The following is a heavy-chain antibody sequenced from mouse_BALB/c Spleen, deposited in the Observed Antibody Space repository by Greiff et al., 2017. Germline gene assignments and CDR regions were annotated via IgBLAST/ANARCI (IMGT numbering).Heavy chain of an antibody. CDR1: GFTFSSYG. V-gene: IGHV5-6*01. Sequence: EVHLVESGGDLVKPGGSLKLSCAASGFTFSSYGMSWVRQTPDKRLEWVATISSGGSYTYYPDSVKGRFTISRDNAKNTLYLQMSSLKSEDTAMYYCARQRYDYAMDYWGQGTSVTVSS. CDR3: ARQRYDYAMDY. D-gene: IGHD1-1*01. CDR2: ISSGGSYT. J-gene: IGHJ4*01.